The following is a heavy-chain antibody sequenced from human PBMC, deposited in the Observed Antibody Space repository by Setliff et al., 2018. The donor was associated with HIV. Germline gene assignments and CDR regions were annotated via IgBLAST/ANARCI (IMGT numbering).Heavy chain of an antibody. J-gene: IGHJ5*02. Sequence: PGGSLRLSCAASGFTFSSYSMNWVRQAPGKGLEWVSSISSNSTYIYYADSLKGRFTISRDNAKNSLYLQMNSLRDEDTAVYYCAREGRASGWFGNLLYNWFDPWGQGTLVTVSS. V-gene: IGHV3-21*01. CDR2: ISSNSTYI. D-gene: IGHD3-10*01. CDR1: GFTFSSYS. CDR3: AREGRASGWFGNLLYNWFDP.